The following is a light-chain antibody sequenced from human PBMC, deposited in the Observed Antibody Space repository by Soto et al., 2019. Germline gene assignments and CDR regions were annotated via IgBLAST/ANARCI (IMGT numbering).Light chain of an antibody. V-gene: IGKV4-1*01. CDR3: QQYYSTPQT. CDR2: WAS. Sequence: DIVLTQSPDSLAVSLGERATINCKSSQSVLYSSNNKNYLAWYQQKPGQPPKLLIYWASTRESGVPDRFSGSRSGTDFTLTISSLQAEDVAVYYGQQYYSTPQTFGQGTKVEIK. J-gene: IGKJ1*01. CDR1: QSVLYSSNNKNY.